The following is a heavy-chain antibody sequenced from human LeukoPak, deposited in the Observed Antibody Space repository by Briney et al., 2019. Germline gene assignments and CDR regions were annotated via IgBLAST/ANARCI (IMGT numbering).Heavy chain of an antibody. V-gene: IGHV3-66*01. Sequence: GSLRLPCAAPGFTVRSNYMSRVRQAPGKGLEWVSVIYSGGSTYYADSVKGRFTISRDNSKNTLYLQMNSLRAEDTAVYYCAREYGYRIVWGQGTLVTVSS. CDR3: AREYGYRIV. D-gene: IGHD5-12*01. CDR2: IYSGGST. J-gene: IGHJ4*02. CDR1: GFTVRSNY.